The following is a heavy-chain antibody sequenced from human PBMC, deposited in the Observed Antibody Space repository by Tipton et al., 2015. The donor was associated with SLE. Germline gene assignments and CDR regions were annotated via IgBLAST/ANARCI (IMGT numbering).Heavy chain of an antibody. CDR1: GGSIGSSNYY. CDR3: GRAIGVHYFHV. Sequence: TLSLTCTVSGGSIGSSNYYWGWIRQPPGKGLEWFGSVYYSGTTYYNPSLKTRVTISVDASKTQFSLRLTSVTAADTAVYYCGRAIGVHYFHVWGQGTLVTVSS. CDR2: VYYSGTT. D-gene: IGHD2-21*01. V-gene: IGHV4-39*07. J-gene: IGHJ4*02.